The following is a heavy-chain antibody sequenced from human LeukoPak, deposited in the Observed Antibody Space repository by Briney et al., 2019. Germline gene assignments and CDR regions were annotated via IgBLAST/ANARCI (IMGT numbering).Heavy chain of an antibody. Sequence: LTGGSLRLSCAASGFTVSSNYMSWVRQAPGKGLEWVSVIYSGGSTYYADSVKGRFTISRDNSKNTLYLQMNSLRAEDTAVYYCARDTWLRHWGQGTLVTVSS. V-gene: IGHV3-66*01. CDR2: IYSGGST. CDR3: ARDTWLRH. CDR1: GFTVSSNY. J-gene: IGHJ4*02. D-gene: IGHD5-12*01.